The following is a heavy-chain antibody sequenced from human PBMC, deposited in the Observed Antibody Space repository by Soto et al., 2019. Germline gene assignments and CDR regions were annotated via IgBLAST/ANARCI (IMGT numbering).Heavy chain of an antibody. V-gene: IGHV4-61*01. CDR1: GGSVSSGSYY. J-gene: IGHJ4*02. CDR2: IYYSGST. D-gene: IGHD4-17*01. Sequence: SETLSLTCTVSGGSVSSGSYYWSWIRQPPGKGLEWIGYIYYSGSTNYNPSLKSRVTISVDTSKNQFSLKLSSVTAADTAVYYCARESFYGDYDYWGQGTLVTVSS. CDR3: ARESFYGDYDY.